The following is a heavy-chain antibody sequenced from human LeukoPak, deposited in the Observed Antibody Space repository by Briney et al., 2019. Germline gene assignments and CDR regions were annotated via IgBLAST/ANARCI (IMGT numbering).Heavy chain of an antibody. D-gene: IGHD2-2*02. CDR3: ARGQLVVPAAIRDWFDP. CDR2: INHSGST. Sequence: SETLSLICAVYGGSFSGYYWNWIRQPPGKGLEWIREINHSGSTNYNPSLKSRVTISVDTSKNQFSLKLSSVSAADTAVYYCARGQLVVPAAIRDWFDPWGQGTLVTVSS. J-gene: IGHJ5*02. V-gene: IGHV4-34*01. CDR1: GGSFSGYY.